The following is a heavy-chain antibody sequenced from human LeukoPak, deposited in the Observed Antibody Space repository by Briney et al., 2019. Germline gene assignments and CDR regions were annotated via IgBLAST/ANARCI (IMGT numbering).Heavy chain of an antibody. Sequence: TPSETLSLTCTVSGGSISSYYWSWIRQPPGKGLEWIGYIYYSGSTNYNPSLKSRVTISVDTSKNQFSLKLSSVTAADTAVYYCAAXLRGFDYWGQGTLVTVSS. CDR1: GGSISSYY. J-gene: IGHJ4*02. V-gene: IGHV4-59*01. D-gene: IGHD3-10*01. CDR3: AAXLRGFDY. CDR2: IYYSGST.